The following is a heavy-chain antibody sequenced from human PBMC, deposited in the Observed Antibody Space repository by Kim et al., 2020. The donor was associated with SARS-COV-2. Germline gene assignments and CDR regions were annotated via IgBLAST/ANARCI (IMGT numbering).Heavy chain of an antibody. CDR3: ARNYGSATMIGDV. D-gene: IGHD3-10*01. CDR2: IRSDESKR. V-gene: IGHV3-33*01. Sequence: GGYLRLSCTASGFTFSPFAMHWVRQAPGKGLEWVAVIRSDESKRYYAESVKDRFTISRDNSKNTLYLQMNSLRAEDTAIYFCARNYGSATMIGDVWGLGTVVTVSS. CDR1: GFTFSPFA. J-gene: IGHJ3*01.